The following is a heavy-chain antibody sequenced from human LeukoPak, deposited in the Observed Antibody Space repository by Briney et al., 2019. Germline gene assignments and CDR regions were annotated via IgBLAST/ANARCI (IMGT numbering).Heavy chain of an antibody. D-gene: IGHD6-6*01. Sequence: SETLSLTCTVSGGSISNYYWSWIRQPPGKGLEWIGSIYHSGSTYYNPSLKSRVTISVDMSKNQFSLKLSSLTAADTAAYYCARTRSRLGHFDYWGQGTLVTVSS. CDR1: GGSISNYY. CDR3: ARTRSRLGHFDY. J-gene: IGHJ4*02. CDR2: IYHSGST. V-gene: IGHV4-59*08.